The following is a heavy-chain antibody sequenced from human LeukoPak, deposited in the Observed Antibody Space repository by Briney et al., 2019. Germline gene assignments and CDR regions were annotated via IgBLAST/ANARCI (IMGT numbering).Heavy chain of an antibody. V-gene: IGHV3-15*07. CDR2: IKSKAYGGTT. CDR3: TTDYGSSISSYYYYGMDV. Sequence: GGSLRLSCAASGFTFSNAWMNWVRQAPGKGLEWVGRIKSKAYGGTTDYAAPVKGRFTISRDDSKNTLYLQMNSLKTEDTAVYYCTTDYGSSISSYYYYGMDVWGQGTLVTVSS. J-gene: IGHJ6*02. D-gene: IGHD2-21*01. CDR1: GFTFSNAW.